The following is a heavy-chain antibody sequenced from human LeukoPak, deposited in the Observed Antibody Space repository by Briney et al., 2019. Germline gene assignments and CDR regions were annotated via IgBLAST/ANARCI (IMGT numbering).Heavy chain of an antibody. J-gene: IGHJ4*02. CDR2: FDPEDGET. D-gene: IGHD3-3*01. V-gene: IGHV1-24*01. CDR1: GYTLTELS. Sequence: ASVEVSCKVSGYTLTELSMHWVRQAPGEGLEWMGGFDPEDGETIYAQKFQGRVTMTEDTSTDTAYMELSSLRSEDTAVYYCATGRYDFWSGQSNYYFDYWGQGTLVTVSS. CDR3: ATGRYDFWSGQSNYYFDY.